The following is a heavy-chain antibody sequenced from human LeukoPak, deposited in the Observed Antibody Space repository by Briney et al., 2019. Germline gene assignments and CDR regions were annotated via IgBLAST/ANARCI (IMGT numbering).Heavy chain of an antibody. J-gene: IGHJ4*02. Sequence: LPGGSLRLSCAASGFTFSSYAMSWVRQAPGKGLEWVSAISDSGDSTYYADSVKGRFTISRDNSKNTLYLQMNSLRAEDTAVYYCAKDGAIVGATTGDYWGQGTLVTVSS. D-gene: IGHD1-26*01. V-gene: IGHV3-23*01. CDR1: GFTFSSYA. CDR2: ISDSGDST. CDR3: AKDGAIVGATTGDY.